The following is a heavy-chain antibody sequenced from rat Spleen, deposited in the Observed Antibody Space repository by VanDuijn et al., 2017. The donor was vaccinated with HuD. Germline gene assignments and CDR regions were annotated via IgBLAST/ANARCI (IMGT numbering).Heavy chain of an antibody. D-gene: IGHD1-2*01. CDR1: GFSFSNYY. J-gene: IGHJ3*01. Sequence: EVQLVESDGGLVQPGRSLKLSCAASGFSFSNYYMAWVRQAPMKGLEWVTSITHNGGSSYYRDSVKGRFTISRDNAKSTLYLQMDSLRSEDTATYYCTTRPYYSSLNWFPYWGQGTLVTVSS. CDR3: TTRPYYSSLNWFPY. V-gene: IGHV5-20*01. CDR2: ITHNGGSS.